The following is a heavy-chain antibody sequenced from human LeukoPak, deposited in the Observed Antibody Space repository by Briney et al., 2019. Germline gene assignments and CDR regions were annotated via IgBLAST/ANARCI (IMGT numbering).Heavy chain of an antibody. J-gene: IGHJ4*02. D-gene: IGHD5-18*01. Sequence: GGSLRLSCVASGVTLSNYAMSWARQAPGKGLEWVSGISSSGSGGNTYYADSVKGRFTISRDSSRNTLFLHMNSLRAEDTAVYYCAKAAPLLDTAMVPHYYFDYWGQGTLVTVSS. CDR3: AKAAPLLDTAMVPHYYFDY. CDR2: ISSSGSGGNT. V-gene: IGHV3-23*01. CDR1: GVTLSNYA.